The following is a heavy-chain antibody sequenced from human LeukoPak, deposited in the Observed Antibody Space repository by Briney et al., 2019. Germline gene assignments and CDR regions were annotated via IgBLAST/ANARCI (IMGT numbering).Heavy chain of an antibody. CDR2: MSSSRTYI. Sequence: GGSLRLSCAASGSTFSSHTMNWVRQAPGKGLEWVSFMSSSRTYIYYADSVKGRFTISRDNSKNSLYLQMNSLRTEDTVLYYCAREASGSGSYRYYDYVWGSPCLGYWGQGTLVTVSS. CDR3: AREASGSGSYRYYDYVWGSPCLGY. V-gene: IGHV3-21*04. D-gene: IGHD3-16*01. J-gene: IGHJ4*02. CDR1: GSTFSSHT.